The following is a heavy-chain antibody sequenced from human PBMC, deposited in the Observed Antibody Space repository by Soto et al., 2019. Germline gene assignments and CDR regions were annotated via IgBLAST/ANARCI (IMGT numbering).Heavy chain of an antibody. Sequence: PSETLSLTCAVSGGSIGSSNWWSWIRQSPGKGLEWIGEINHSGSPNYKSSLNSRVSISLDTSNNHFSLKLSSVTAADTAVYFCARGGGDQCTVYDCYYFDYWALGTLVTVSS. V-gene: IGHV4-4*02. D-gene: IGHD5-12*01. CDR3: ARGGGDQCTVYDCYYFDY. CDR2: INHSGSP. J-gene: IGHJ4*02. CDR1: GGSIGSSNW.